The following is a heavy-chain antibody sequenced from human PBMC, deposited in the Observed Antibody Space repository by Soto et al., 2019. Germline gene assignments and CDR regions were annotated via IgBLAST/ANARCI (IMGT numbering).Heavy chain of an antibody. CDR1: GYTFTCYD. CDR2: MNPNSGNT. V-gene: IGHV1-8*01. J-gene: IGHJ5*02. CDR3: AGDSSGSYDWFDP. D-gene: IGHD1-26*01. Sequence: QVQLVQSGAEVKKPGASVKVSCKASGYTFTCYDINWVRQATGQGLEWMGWMNPNSGNTGYAQKFQGRVTLTRNTSISTAYMELSSLRSEDTAVYYWAGDSSGSYDWFDPWGQGTLVTVSS.